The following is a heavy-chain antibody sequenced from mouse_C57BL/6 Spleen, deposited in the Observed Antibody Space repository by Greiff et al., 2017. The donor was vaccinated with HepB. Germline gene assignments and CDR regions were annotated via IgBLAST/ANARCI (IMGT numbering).Heavy chain of an antibody. D-gene: IGHD1-1*01. CDR2: IRSKSINYAT. CDR3: VREVRLLRFSYWYFDV. CDR1: GFTFNTYA. V-gene: IGHV10-3*01. Sequence: EVQLVESGGGLVQPKGSLKLSCAASGFTFNTYAMHWVRQAPGKGLEWVARIRSKSINYATYYADSVKDRFTISRDDSQSMLYLQMNNLKTEATAMYYCVREVRLLRFSYWYFDVWGTGTTVTVSS. J-gene: IGHJ1*03.